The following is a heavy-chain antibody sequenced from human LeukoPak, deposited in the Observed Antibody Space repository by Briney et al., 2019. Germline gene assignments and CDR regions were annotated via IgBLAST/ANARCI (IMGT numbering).Heavy chain of an antibody. V-gene: IGHV4-4*07. D-gene: IGHD3-22*01. CDR1: GASISSHY. CDR3: ARHRGHDSSGYYLDY. J-gene: IGHJ4*02. Sequence: PSETLSLTCNVSGASISSHYWNWIRQPAGKELEWIGRIYNTGSANYNPSLKSRVTMSLDTSRNQISLKLTSVTAADTAVYYCARHRGHDSSGYYLDYWGQGTLVTVSS. CDR2: IYNTGSA.